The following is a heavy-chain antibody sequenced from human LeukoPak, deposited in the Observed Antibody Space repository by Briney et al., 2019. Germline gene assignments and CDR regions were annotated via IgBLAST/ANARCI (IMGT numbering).Heavy chain of an antibody. CDR1: GYTFTGYY. J-gene: IGHJ4*02. V-gene: IGHV1-2*02. CDR3: ASVTLSAYDGDY. D-gene: IGHD5-12*01. CDR2: INPKSGGT. Sequence: ASVKVSCKASGYTFTGYYMHRVRQAPGQGLEWIGWINPKSGGTNYAQKFQGSVTMTRDTSISTAYMELSRLRSDDKAVYYCASVTLSAYDGDYRGQGTLVTVSS.